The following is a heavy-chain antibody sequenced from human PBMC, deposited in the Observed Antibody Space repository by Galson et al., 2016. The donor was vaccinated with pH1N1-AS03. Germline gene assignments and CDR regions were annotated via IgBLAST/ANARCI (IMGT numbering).Heavy chain of an antibody. V-gene: IGHV1-46*01. CDR3: LAYGSGTQAYFDY. CDR2: IDPSGGGT. D-gene: IGHD3-10*01. J-gene: IGHJ4*02. Sequence: SVKASCKASGYTFTRYYVHWVRQAPGEGLEWMGVIDPSGGGTTYAQKFQDRVTMTRDTSTSSAHMELSSLRFDDTAVYYCLAYGSGTQAYFDYWGQGTPVAVSS. CDR1: GYTFTRYY.